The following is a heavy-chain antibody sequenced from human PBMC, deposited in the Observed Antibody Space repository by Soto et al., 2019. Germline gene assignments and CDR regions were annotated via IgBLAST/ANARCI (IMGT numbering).Heavy chain of an antibody. J-gene: IGHJ3*02. CDR3: ARRYGGAFDI. Sequence: SETLSLTCAVSGGSVSSSNWWSWVRQPPEKGLEWIGEIYYSGSTNYNPFLKSRVTISVDTSKNQFSLKLSSVTAADTAVYYCARRYGGAFDIWGHGTMVTVSS. V-gene: IGHV4-4*02. CDR2: IYYSGST. CDR1: GGSVSSSNW. D-gene: IGHD3-10*01.